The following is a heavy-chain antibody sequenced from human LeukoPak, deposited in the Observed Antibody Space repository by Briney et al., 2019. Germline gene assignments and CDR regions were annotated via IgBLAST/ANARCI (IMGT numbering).Heavy chain of an antibody. J-gene: IGHJ4*02. CDR1: GFSLSTSGMC. CDR2: IDWDDDK. D-gene: IGHD3-22*01. CDR3: ARNGYYDSSGYYSDYFDY. V-gene: IGHV2-70*11. Sequence: SGPTLVNPTQTLTLTCTFSGFSLSTSGMCVSWIRQPPGKALEWLARIDWDDDKYYSTSLKTRLTISKDTSKNQVVLTMTNMDPVDTATYYCARNGYYDSSGYYSDYFDYWGQGTLVTVSS.